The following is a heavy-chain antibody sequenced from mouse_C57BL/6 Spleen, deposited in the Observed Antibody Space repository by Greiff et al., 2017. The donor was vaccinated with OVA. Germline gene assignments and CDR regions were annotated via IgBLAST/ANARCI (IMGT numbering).Heavy chain of an antibody. J-gene: IGHJ3*01. V-gene: IGHV1-64*01. CDR3: ARAGGSSSWFAY. D-gene: IGHD1-1*01. CDR2: IHPNSGST. CDR1: GYTFTSYW. Sequence: QVQLQQPGAELVKPGASVKLSCKASGYTFTSYWMHWVKQRPGQGLEWIGMIHPNSGSTNYNEKFKSKATLTVDKSSSTAYMQLSSLTSEDSAVYVCARAGGSSSWFAYWGQGTLVTVSA.